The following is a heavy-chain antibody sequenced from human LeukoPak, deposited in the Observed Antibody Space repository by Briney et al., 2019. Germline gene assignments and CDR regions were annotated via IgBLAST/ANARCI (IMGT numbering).Heavy chain of an antibody. CDR1: GFTFKNYG. CDR3: ARDRRGYSAYDGEGFDY. D-gene: IGHD5-12*01. J-gene: IGHJ4*02. Sequence: ASVKVSCKASGFTFKNYGFSWVRQAPRQRLQWMGWISADNGNTKYAQNLQGRVIMTTDRSTGTAYVELTSLRSDDTAVYYCARDRRGYSAYDGEGFDYWGQGTLVTVSS. V-gene: IGHV1-18*04. CDR2: ISADNGNT.